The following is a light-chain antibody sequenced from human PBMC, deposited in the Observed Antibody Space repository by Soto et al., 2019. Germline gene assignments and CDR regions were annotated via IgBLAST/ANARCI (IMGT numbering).Light chain of an antibody. Sequence: EIVLTQSPGTLSLSPGERATLSCRASQSVSSSYLAWYQQKPGQAPRLLIDGASSRATGIPDRFSGSGSGTDFTITISRLEPEAFALYYCQQYGRSSTFGQGTKLEIK. CDR3: QQYGRSST. CDR1: QSVSSSY. V-gene: IGKV3-20*01. J-gene: IGKJ2*01. CDR2: GAS.